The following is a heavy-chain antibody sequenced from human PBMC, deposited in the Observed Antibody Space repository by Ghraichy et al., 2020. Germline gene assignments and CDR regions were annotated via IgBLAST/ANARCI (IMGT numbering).Heavy chain of an antibody. CDR3: ARAGYYRFDY. CDR2: INSDGSST. J-gene: IGHJ4*02. CDR1: GFTFSNYW. V-gene: IGHV3-74*01. D-gene: IGHD2-21*01. Sequence: GGSLRLSCAASGFTFSNYWVHWVRQAPGKGLEWVSRINSDGSSTNYADSVKGRFTIFRDNAKNTLYLQMNSLRAEDSAVYYCARAGYYRFDYWGQGTLVTVPS.